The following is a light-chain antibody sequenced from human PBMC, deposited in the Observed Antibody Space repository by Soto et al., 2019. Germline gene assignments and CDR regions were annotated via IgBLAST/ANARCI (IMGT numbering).Light chain of an antibody. J-gene: IGKJ5*01. CDR1: QDIRKY. CDR3: QQYGNLPLI. V-gene: IGKV1-33*01. CDR2: DAS. Sequence: IQMTQSPSSLSASVGDRVTITCQATQDIRKYLNWYQQKPGKAPKLLIYDASSLETGVPSRFSGSGSGTDFTLTISSLQPEDFATYYCQQYGNLPLIFGQGTRLHIK.